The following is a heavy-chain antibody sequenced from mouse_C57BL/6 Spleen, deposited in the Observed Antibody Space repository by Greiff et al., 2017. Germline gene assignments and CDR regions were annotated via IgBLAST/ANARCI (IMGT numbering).Heavy chain of an antibody. CDR1: GYTFTSYW. J-gene: IGHJ2*01. D-gene: IGHD2-2*01. CDR3: ARGYYCYDEDLDD. V-gene: IGHV1-72*01. Sequence: QVQLQQPGAELVMPGASVKLSCKASGYTFTSYWMHWVKQRPGRGLEWIGRIDPNSGGTKYNEKFKGKATLTVDKPSSTAYMQLSSLTSEDSAVYYCARGYYCYDEDLDDWGQGTTLTAAS. CDR2: IDPNSGGT.